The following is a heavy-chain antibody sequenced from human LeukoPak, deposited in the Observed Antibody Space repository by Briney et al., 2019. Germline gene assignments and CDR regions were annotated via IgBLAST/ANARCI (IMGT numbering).Heavy chain of an antibody. CDR3: ARGNSGAFDI. CDR1: GFTFSNYW. J-gene: IGHJ3*02. D-gene: IGHD3-10*01. Sequence: PGGSLRLSCAASGFTFSNYWTNWVRQAPGKGLEWVANIKQDGSEKSYVDPVKGRFTISRDITKNSLYLQMNSLRVEDTAVYYCARGNSGAFDIWGRGTMVTVSS. CDR2: IKQDGSEK. V-gene: IGHV3-7*01.